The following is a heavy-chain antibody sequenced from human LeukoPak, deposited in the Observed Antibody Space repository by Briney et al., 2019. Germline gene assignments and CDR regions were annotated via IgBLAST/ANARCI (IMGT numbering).Heavy chain of an antibody. V-gene: IGHV3-66*01. Sequence: GSLRLSCAASGFTVSSNFMSWVRQAPGKGLEWVSIIYSGGSTYYADSVKGRFTISRDNSKNTLYLQMNSLRAEDTAVYYCARDLTFSDWGQGTLVTVSS. CDR2: IYSGGST. D-gene: IGHD2/OR15-2a*01. CDR1: GFTVSSNF. J-gene: IGHJ4*02. CDR3: ARDLTFSD.